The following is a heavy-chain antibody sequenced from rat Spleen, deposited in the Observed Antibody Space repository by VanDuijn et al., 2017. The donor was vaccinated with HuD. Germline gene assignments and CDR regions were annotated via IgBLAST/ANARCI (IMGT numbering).Heavy chain of an antibody. CDR2: IWNTGGT. Sequence: QVQLKESGPGLVQPSQTLSLTCTVAGFSPTSNNVHWVRQPPGKGLEWMGVIWNTGGTRYNSVLKSRLNISRDTSKSQVFLKMNSLQTEDTATYYCARDWSYNSGFDYWGQGVMVTVSS. J-gene: IGHJ2*01. CDR1: GFSPTSNN. D-gene: IGHD4-3*01. V-gene: IGHV2-41*01. CDR3: ARDWSYNSGFDY.